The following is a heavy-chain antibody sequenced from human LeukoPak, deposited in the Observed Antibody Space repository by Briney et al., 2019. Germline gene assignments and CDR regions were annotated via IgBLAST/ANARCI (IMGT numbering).Heavy chain of an antibody. Sequence: GGSLRLSCAASGFTFGSYSMTWVRQAPGKGLEYVSAISSNGGSTYYANSVKGRFTISRDNSKNTLYLQMGSLRGEDMAVYYCAREVNWRFDYWGQGTLVTVSS. V-gene: IGHV3-64*01. CDR3: AREVNWRFDY. D-gene: IGHD1-1*01. CDR1: GFTFGSYS. J-gene: IGHJ4*02. CDR2: ISSNGGST.